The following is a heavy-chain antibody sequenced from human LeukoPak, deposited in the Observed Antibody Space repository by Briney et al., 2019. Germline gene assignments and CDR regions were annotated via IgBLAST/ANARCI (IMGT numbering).Heavy chain of an antibody. J-gene: IGHJ4*02. CDR2: ISHSGNT. D-gene: IGHD4-11*01. CDR3: ARHYSTDPFDY. Sequence: SETLSLTCTVSGASINRYYWSWIRQPPGKGLEWVACISHSGNTNYNPSLKTRVTISADTSKSQISLKLTSVTAAGTATYYCARHYSTDPFDYWGQGTPVTVSS. V-gene: IGHV4-59*08. CDR1: GASINRYY.